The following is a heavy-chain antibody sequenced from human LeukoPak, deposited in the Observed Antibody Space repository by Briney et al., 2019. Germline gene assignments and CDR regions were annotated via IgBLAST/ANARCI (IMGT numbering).Heavy chain of an antibody. Sequence: PSETLSLTCTVSGGSISSYYWSWIRQPPGKGLEWIGYIYYSGSTNYNPSLKSRVTISVDTSKSQFSLRLSSVTAADTAVYYCARGPPSYDFWSGYYTDYWGQGTLVTVSS. CDR3: ARGPPSYDFWSGYYTDY. V-gene: IGHV4-59*01. CDR2: IYYSGST. D-gene: IGHD3-3*01. J-gene: IGHJ4*02. CDR1: GGSISSYY.